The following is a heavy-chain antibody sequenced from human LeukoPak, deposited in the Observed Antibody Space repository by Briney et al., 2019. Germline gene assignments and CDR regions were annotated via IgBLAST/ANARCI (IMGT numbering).Heavy chain of an antibody. D-gene: IGHD6-19*01. Sequence: GGSLRLSCAASGFTFDNYGMHWVRQALGKGRGWVAFVRYDETNKYYADSVKGRFTISRDNSKKTLYLQMNSLRVEDTAIYYCASWPVGWYGEDSWGQGTLVTVSS. V-gene: IGHV3-30*02. CDR2: VRYDETNK. CDR3: ASWPVGWYGEDS. CDR1: GFTFDNYG. J-gene: IGHJ4*02.